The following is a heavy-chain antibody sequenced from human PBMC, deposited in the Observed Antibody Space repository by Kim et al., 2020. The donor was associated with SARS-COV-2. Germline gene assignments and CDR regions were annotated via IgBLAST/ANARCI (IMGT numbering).Heavy chain of an antibody. J-gene: IGHJ4*02. V-gene: IGHV6-1*01. CDR3: ARDRPGTTPFDY. D-gene: IGHD1-7*01. Sequence: DYAESVKSRITINPDTSKNQCSLQLNSVTPEDTAVYYCARDRPGTTPFDYWGQGTLVTVSS.